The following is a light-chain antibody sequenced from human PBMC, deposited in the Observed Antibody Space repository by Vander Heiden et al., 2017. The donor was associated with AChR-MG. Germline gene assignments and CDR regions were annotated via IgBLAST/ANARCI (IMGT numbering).Light chain of an antibody. CDR1: SLRTYF. CDR2: GRN. J-gene: IGLJ2*01. Sequence: SSELTQDPVVSVALGQTVRITCQGDSLRTYFATWYQQKPGQAPLLVIYGRNRRPSGIPDRFSGSSSGNTASLTITGAQADDEADYYCNSRDSSTDHVVFGGGTKLT. V-gene: IGLV3-19*01. CDR3: NSRDSSTDHVV.